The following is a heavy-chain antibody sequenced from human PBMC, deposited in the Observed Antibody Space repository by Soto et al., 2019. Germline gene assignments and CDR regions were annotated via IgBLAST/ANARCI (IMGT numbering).Heavy chain of an antibody. CDR1: GLTFRIHG. J-gene: IGHJ3*01. CDR2: ISYDGFQK. D-gene: IGHD1-1*01. Sequence: PWGSLRISCASSGLTFRIHGMHWVRQAPGMGLERLTIISYDGFQKCYRESVNGRFTITIDNSRNMVFLQMNSLRPEDTAVYFCAKDSWNDVHATDGFDLWGHGTTVTVSS. CDR3: AKDSWNDVHATDGFDL. V-gene: IGHV3-30*18.